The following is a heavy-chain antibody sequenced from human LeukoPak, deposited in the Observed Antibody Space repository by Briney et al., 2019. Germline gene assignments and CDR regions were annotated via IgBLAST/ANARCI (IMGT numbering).Heavy chain of an antibody. D-gene: IGHD1-26*01. V-gene: IGHV3-11*01. CDR1: GCTFSSYA. CDR2: ISSSGSTI. CDR3: ARGNSGSYYGYYYYGMDV. J-gene: IGHJ6*02. Sequence: GGSLRLSCAASGCTFSSYAMSWIRQAPGKGLEWVSYISSSGSTIYYADSVKGRFTISRDNAKNSLYLQMNSLRAEDTAVYYCARGNSGSYYGYYYYGMDVWGQGTTVTVSS.